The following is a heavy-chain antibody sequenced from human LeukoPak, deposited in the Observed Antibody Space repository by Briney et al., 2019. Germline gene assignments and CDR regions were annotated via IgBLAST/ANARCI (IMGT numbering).Heavy chain of an antibody. CDR3: ATFSINWGFFYFNY. D-gene: IGHD7-27*01. Sequence: GGSLRLSCAASGFSFSSYWMHWVRHAPGKGLVWVSRVNTDGSSTSYADSVKGRFTISRDNAKNTLYMQRNSLRTEDTAVYYCATFSINWGFFYFNYWGQGALVTVSS. CDR2: VNTDGSST. J-gene: IGHJ4*02. CDR1: GFSFSSYW. V-gene: IGHV3-74*01.